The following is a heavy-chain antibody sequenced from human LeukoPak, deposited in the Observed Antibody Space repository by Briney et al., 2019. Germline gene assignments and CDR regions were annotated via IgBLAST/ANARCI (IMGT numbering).Heavy chain of an antibody. D-gene: IGHD5-18*01. V-gene: IGHV1-46*01. J-gene: IGHJ4*02. CDR1: GYTFTSYY. CDR3: ATSLFTAPFDY. CDR2: INPSGGST. Sequence: ASVKVSCKASGYTFTSYYMHWVRQAPGQGLEWMGIINPSGGSTSYAQKSQGRVTMTRDMSTSTVYMELSSLRSEDTAVYYCATSLFTAPFDYWGQGTLVTVSS.